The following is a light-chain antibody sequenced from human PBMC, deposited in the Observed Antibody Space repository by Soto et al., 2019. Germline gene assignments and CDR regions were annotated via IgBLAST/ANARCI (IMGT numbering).Light chain of an antibody. CDR1: QSVRSN. Sequence: EIVMTQSPATLSVSPGERATLSCRSSQSVRSNLAWDPQKPGQPPSLLIYGAPTRATGIPARFSVSGFGTEFTLTISSLQSEDFAVYYCHQYNNWHPWTFSQGIKVAMK. J-gene: IGKJ1*01. CDR2: GAP. V-gene: IGKV3-15*01. CDR3: HQYNNWHPWT.